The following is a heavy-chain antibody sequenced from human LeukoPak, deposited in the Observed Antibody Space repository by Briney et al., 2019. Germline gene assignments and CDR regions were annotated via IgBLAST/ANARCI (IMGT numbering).Heavy chain of an antibody. CDR3: ARDLGDYGDYYFDY. Sequence: ASVKVSCKASGYTFTSYGISWVRQAPGQGLEWMGWISAYNGNTNYAQKLQGRVTMTTGTSTSTAYMELRSLRSDDTAVYYCARDLGDYGDYYFDYWGQGTLVTVSS. CDR2: ISAYNGNT. V-gene: IGHV1-18*01. CDR1: GYTFTSYG. J-gene: IGHJ4*02. D-gene: IGHD4-17*01.